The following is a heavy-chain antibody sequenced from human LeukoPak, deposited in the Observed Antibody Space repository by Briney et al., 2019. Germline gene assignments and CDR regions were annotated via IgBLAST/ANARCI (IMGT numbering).Heavy chain of an antibody. D-gene: IGHD1-26*01. V-gene: IGHV4-59*01. CDR2: IYYSGST. CDR1: GGSISSYY. CDR3: ARFEVGAGNYYYGMDV. Sequence: SETLSLTCTVSGGSISSYYWSWLRQPPGKGLEWIGYIYYSGSTNYNPSLKSRVTISVDTSKNQFSLKLSSVTAADTAVYYCARFEVGAGNYYYGMDVWGQGTTVTVSS. J-gene: IGHJ6*02.